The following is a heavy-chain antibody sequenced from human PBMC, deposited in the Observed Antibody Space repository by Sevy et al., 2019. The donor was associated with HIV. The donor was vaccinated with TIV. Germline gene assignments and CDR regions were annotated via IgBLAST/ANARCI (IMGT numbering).Heavy chain of an antibody. D-gene: IGHD3-10*01. V-gene: IGHV3-66*01. CDR2: THSGGST. J-gene: IGHJ4*02. CDR3: ARDYYASGSYPRFDY. CDR1: VFTVSSND. Sequence: GGSLRLSCAASVFTVSSNDMSWVRQAPGKGLEWVSVTHSGGSTYYADSVKGRFTISRDNSKNTLFLQMSSLRADDTAVYYCARDYYASGSYPRFDYWGQGTLVTVSS.